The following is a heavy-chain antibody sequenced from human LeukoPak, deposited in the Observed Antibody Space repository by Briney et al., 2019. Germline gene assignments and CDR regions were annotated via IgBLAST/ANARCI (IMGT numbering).Heavy chain of an antibody. Sequence: PSETPSLTCTVSGGSISTYYWSWIRQPPGKGLQWIGHIVYSGNANYNPSLESRVTISVDTSKNQFSLKLSSVTAADTAVYYCARKVIVAAREPYFDYWGQGTLVTVSS. J-gene: IGHJ4*02. CDR1: GGSISTYY. D-gene: IGHD3-22*01. V-gene: IGHV4-59*01. CDR2: IVYSGNA. CDR3: ARKVIVAAREPYFDY.